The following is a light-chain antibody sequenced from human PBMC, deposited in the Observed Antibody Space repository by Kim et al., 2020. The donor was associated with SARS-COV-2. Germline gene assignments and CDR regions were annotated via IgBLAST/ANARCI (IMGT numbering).Light chain of an antibody. CDR3: LQYNAYSPWT. V-gene: IGKV1-5*03. J-gene: IGKJ1*01. Sequence: ASVGDRVTITCRARQSVSAWLAWYQQQPGKAPNLLIYTASSLESGVPSRFSASGSGTEFTLTISSLQPDDFATYYCLQYNAYSPWTFGQGTKLEI. CDR1: QSVSAW. CDR2: TAS.